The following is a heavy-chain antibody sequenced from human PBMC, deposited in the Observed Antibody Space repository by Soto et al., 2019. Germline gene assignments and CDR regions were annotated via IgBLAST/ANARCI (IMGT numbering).Heavy chain of an antibody. J-gene: IGHJ3*02. CDR2: IWYDGSNK. D-gene: IGHD3-22*01. Sequence: GGSLRLSCAASGFTFSSYGMHWVRQAPGKGLEWVAVIWYDGSNKYYADSVKGRFTISRDNSKNTLYLQMNSLRAEDTAVYYCARDFYDSSGYYLVRAFDIWGQGTMVTVSS. V-gene: IGHV3-33*01. CDR3: ARDFYDSSGYYLVRAFDI. CDR1: GFTFSSYG.